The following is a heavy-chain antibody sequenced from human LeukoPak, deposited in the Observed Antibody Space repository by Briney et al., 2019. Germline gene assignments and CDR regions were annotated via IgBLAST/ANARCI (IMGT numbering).Heavy chain of an antibody. V-gene: IGHV4-39*01. Sequence: KPSETLSLTCTVSGGSISSSSYYWGWIRQPPGKGLEWIGSIYYSGSTYYNPSLKSRVTISVDTPKNQFSLKLSSVTAADTAVYYCAGLLQLWLLSTEYYFDYWGQGTLVTVSS. CDR3: AGLLQLWLLSTEYYFDY. CDR1: GGSISSSSYY. D-gene: IGHD5-18*01. J-gene: IGHJ4*02. CDR2: IYYSGST.